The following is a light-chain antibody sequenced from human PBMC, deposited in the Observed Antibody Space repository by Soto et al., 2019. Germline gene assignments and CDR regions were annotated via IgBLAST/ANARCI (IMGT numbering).Light chain of an antibody. V-gene: IGLV2-14*01. CDR2: EVS. J-gene: IGLJ1*01. CDR3: DSYTSSRAYV. Sequence: QSALTQPASVSGSPGQSITISCTGTSSDVGGYNYVSWYQQQSGKAPKLIIHEVSNRPSGASNRFSGSKSGNTASLTISGLQAEDEADYYCDSYTSSRAYVFGIGTKVTVL. CDR1: SSDVGGYNY.